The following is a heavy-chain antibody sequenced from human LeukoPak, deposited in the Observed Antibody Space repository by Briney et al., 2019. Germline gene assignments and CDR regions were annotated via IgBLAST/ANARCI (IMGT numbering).Heavy chain of an antibody. Sequence: GASVKVSCKPSGYTFTGYYMHWVRQAPGQGLEWMGWMNPSTGGTNYAQKFQDRVTMTRDTSISTAYMELSRLRSDDTAVYYCAKRDSSPTLDYWAQGTLVTVSS. CDR3: AKRDSSPTLDY. CDR1: GYTFTGYY. V-gene: IGHV1-2*02. J-gene: IGHJ4*02. D-gene: IGHD6-13*01. CDR2: MNPSTGGT.